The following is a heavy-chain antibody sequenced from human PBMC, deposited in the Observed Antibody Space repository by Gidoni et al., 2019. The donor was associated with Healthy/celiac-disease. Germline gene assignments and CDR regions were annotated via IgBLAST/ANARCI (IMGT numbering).Heavy chain of an antibody. CDR2: ISYDGSNK. D-gene: IGHD6-19*01. V-gene: IGHV3-30*03. CDR3: ATIAVAGLTFDY. CDR1: GFTFSSYG. J-gene: IGHJ4*02. Sequence: QVQLVESGGGVVQPGRSLRLSCAASGFTFSSYGMHWVRQAPGKGLEWVAVISYDGSNKYYADSVKGRFTISRDNSKNTLYLQMNSLRAEDTAVYYCATIAVAGLTFDYWGQGTLVTVSS.